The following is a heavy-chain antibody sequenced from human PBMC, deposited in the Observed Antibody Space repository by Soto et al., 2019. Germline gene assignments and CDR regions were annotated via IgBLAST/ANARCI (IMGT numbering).Heavy chain of an antibody. V-gene: IGHV3-11*01. Sequence: GGSLRLSCAASGFSFSDYYMSWIRQAPGKGLEWVSYMSFSGSSIYYADSVKGRFTISRDNSMNTLYLQMNTLRAEDTAIYYCAKVSSSWYAGFFDLWGQGTLVTVSS. CDR3: AKVSSSWYAGFFDL. CDR1: GFSFSDYY. CDR2: MSFSGSSI. D-gene: IGHD6-13*01. J-gene: IGHJ4*02.